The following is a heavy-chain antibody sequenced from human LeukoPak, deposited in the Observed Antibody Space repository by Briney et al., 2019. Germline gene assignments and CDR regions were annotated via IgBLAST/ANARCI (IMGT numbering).Heavy chain of an antibody. CDR1: GGSINSVVNY. V-gene: IGHV4-39*01. D-gene: IGHD1-26*01. CDR3: ARTVREPHP. J-gene: IGHJ5*02. CDR2: IHYSGNT. Sequence: PSETLSLTCTVSGGSINSVVNYWGWIRQPPGKGLEWIGTIHYSGNTYYNPSLKSRVAISMDTSKNQFSLNLSSVTAADTAFYYCARTVREPHPRGQGILVTVSS.